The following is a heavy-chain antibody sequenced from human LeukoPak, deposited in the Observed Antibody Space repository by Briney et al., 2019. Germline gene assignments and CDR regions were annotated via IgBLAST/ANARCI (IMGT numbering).Heavy chain of an antibody. J-gene: IGHJ4*02. Sequence: KPSETLSLTCTVSGGSISSSIYYWGWIRQPPGKGLEWIGSIYYSGSTYYNPSLKSRVTISVDTSKNQFSLKLSSVTAADTAVYYCARQWKIAAAGTFGYWCQGTLVTVSS. CDR3: ARQWKIAAAGTFGY. D-gene: IGHD6-13*01. CDR1: GGSISSSIYY. V-gene: IGHV4-39*01. CDR2: IYYSGST.